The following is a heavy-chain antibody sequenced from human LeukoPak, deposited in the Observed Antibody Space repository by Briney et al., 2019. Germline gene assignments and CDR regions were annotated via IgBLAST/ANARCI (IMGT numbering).Heavy chain of an antibody. CDR2: ISGSGGST. D-gene: IGHD5-12*01. CDR1: GFTFSSYA. V-gene: IGHV3-23*01. Sequence: PGGSLRLSCAASGFTFSSYAMSWVRQAPGKGLEWVSAISGSGGSTYYADSVKGRFTISRDNPKNTLYLQMNSLRAEDTAVYYCAKYSGYERIFDYWGQGTLVTVSS. CDR3: AKYSGYERIFDY. J-gene: IGHJ4*02.